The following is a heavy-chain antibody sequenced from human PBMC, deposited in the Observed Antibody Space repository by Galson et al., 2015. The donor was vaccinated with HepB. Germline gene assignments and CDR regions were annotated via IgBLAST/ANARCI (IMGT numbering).Heavy chain of an antibody. CDR1: GGSISSGGYY. J-gene: IGHJ4*02. Sequence: TLSLTCTVSGGSISSGGYYWSWIRQHPGKGLEWIGYIYYSGYTYYNPSLKSRVTISVDTSKNQFSLKLSSVTAADTAVYYCARGTGVMVWTHFDYWGQGTLVTVSS. CDR3: ARGTGVMVWTHFDY. D-gene: IGHD3-16*02. V-gene: IGHV4-31*03. CDR2: IYYSGYT.